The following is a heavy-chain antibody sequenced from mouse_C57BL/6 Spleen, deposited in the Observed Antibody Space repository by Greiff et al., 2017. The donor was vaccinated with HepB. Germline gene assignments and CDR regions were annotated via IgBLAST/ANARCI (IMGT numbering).Heavy chain of an antibody. Sequence: QVQLKESGAELAKPGASVKLSCKASGYTFTSYWMHWVNQRPGQGLEWIGYINPSSGYTKYNQKLKYKATLTADKSSSTAYMQLSSLTYEDSAVYYCARAYDGYYSYAMDYWGQGTSVTVSS. J-gene: IGHJ4*01. D-gene: IGHD2-3*01. CDR2: INPSSGYT. CDR1: GYTFTSYW. V-gene: IGHV1-7*01. CDR3: ARAYDGYYSYAMDY.